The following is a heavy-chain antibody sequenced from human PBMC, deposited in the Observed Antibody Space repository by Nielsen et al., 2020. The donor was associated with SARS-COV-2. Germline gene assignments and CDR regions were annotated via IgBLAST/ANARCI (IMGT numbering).Heavy chain of an antibody. J-gene: IGHJ4*02. Sequence: GESLKISCVVSGITISTYAMSWVRQAPGKGLEWVSAISASTYYADSVKGRFTISRDNSKNTLYLQMNSLRAEDTAVYYCAKRSGYTSGWYGDYWGQGTLVTVSS. V-gene: IGHV3-23*01. D-gene: IGHD6-19*01. CDR2: ISAST. CDR1: GITISTYA. CDR3: AKRSGYTSGWYGDY.